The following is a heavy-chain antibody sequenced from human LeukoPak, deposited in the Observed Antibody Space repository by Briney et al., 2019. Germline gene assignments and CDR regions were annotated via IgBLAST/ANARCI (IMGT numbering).Heavy chain of an antibody. J-gene: IGHJ4*02. CDR1: GYTFTGFY. D-gene: IGHD3-22*01. CDR2: INPNSGGT. Sequence: ASVKVSCKASGYTFTGFYIHWVRQAPGQGLEWMGWINPNSGGTTYAQSFQGRVTMTRDTSISTAYMELSSLRSDDTAVYYCARVRYFDSSAYYYDYWGQGTLVSVFS. V-gene: IGHV1-2*02. CDR3: ARVRYFDSSAYYYDY.